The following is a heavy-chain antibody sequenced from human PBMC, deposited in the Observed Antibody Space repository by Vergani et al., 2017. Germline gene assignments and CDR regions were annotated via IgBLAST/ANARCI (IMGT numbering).Heavy chain of an antibody. CDR1: GYTFTRYA. CDR3: ARTKSRDGYNSPYYYYGMDV. J-gene: IGHJ6*02. Sequence: QVQLVQSGSELKKPGASVKVSCKASGYTFTRYAMNWVRQAPGQGLEWMGWINTNTGNPTYAQGFTGRFVFSLDTSVSTAYLQISSLKAEDTAVYYCARTKSRDGYNSPYYYYGMDVWGQGTTVTVSS. V-gene: IGHV7-4-1*02. CDR2: INTNTGNP. D-gene: IGHD5-24*01.